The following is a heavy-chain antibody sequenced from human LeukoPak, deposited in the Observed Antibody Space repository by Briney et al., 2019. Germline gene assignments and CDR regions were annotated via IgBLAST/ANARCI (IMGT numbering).Heavy chain of an antibody. D-gene: IGHD2-21*02. CDR1: GGSFSGYY. J-gene: IGHJ4*02. V-gene: IGHV3-23*01. Sequence: ETLSLTCAVYGGSFSGYYWSWVRQAPGKGLEWVSAISGSGGSTYYADSVKGRFTISRDNSKNTLYLQMNSLRDEDTAVYYCAADSDWAFHYWGQGTRVTVSS. CDR2: ISGSGGST. CDR3: AADSDWAFHY.